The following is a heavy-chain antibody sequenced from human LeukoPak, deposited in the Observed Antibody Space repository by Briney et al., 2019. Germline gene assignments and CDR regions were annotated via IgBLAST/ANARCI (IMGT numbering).Heavy chain of an antibody. V-gene: IGHV1-8*02. D-gene: IGHD4-23*01. CDR3: ARGDKGGNSADY. J-gene: IGHJ4*02. Sequence: ASVKVSCKASGYTFTSYYMHWVRQATGQGLEWMGWMNPNSGNTGYAQKFQGRVTMTRNTSISTAYMELSSLRSEDTAVYYCARGDKGGNSADYWGQGTLVTVSS. CDR1: GYTFTSYY. CDR2: MNPNSGNT.